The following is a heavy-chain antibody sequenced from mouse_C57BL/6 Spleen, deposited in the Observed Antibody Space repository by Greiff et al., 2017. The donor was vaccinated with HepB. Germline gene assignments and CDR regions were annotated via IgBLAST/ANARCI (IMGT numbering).Heavy chain of an antibody. CDR3: ATTGWDYYFDY. CDR2: ISYDGSN. Sequence: DVQLQESGPGLVKPSQSLSLTCSVTGYSITSGYYWNWIRQFPGNKLEWMGYISYDGSNNYNPSLKNRISITRDTSKNQFFLKLNSVTTEDTATYYCATTGWDYYFDYWGQGTTLTVSS. V-gene: IGHV3-6*01. CDR1: GYSITSGYY. J-gene: IGHJ2*01. D-gene: IGHD4-1*02.